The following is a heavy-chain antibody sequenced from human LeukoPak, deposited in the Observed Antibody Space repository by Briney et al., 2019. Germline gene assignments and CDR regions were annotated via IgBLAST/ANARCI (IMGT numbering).Heavy chain of an antibody. Sequence: PGGSLRLSCADSGFTFSSHWMHWVRQAPGKGLVWVSRIEYDASSTSYADSVKGRFTISRDNAKNTLYLQMNSLRAEDTAVYYCAGGATYAYYQDYWGQGTLVTVSS. CDR2: IEYDASST. V-gene: IGHV3-74*01. D-gene: IGHD1-26*01. CDR3: AGGATYAYYQDY. CDR1: GFTFSSHW. J-gene: IGHJ4*02.